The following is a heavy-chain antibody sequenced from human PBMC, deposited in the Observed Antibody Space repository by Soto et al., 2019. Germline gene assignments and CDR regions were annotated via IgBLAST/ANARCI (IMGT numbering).Heavy chain of an antibody. CDR1: GYTVSSYA. V-gene: IGHV1-3*01. CDR2: INAGYGNT. CDR3: ARDTGDGTFDF. Sequence: WASVKVSCKASGYTVSSYAMHWVRQAPGQRLEWMGWINAGYGNTKSSQKFQDRVTISRDTSASTAYMELTSLRSEDTAVYYCARDTGDGTFDFWGQGTLVTVSS. D-gene: IGHD7-27*01. J-gene: IGHJ4*02.